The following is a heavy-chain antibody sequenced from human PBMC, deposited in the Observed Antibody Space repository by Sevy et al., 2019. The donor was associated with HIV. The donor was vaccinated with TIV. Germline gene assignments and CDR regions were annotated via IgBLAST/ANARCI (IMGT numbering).Heavy chain of an antibody. V-gene: IGHV3-23*01. CDR3: AKVDSSGYYSVSGFDY. CDR2: ISGSGGST. Sequence: GGSLRPSCAASGFTFSSYAMSWVRQAPGKGLEWVSAISGSGGSTCYADSVKGRFTISRDNSKNTLYLQMNSLRAEDTAVYYCAKVDSSGYYSVSGFDYWGQGTLVTVSS. CDR1: GFTFSSYA. J-gene: IGHJ4*02. D-gene: IGHD3-22*01.